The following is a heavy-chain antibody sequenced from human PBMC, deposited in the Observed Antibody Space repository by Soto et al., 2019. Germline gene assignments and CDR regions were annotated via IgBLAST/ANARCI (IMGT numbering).Heavy chain of an antibody. CDR3: AREKPSYGMDV. CDR1: GYTFTSYD. CDR2: MNPNSGNT. Sequence: QVQLVQSGAEVKKPGASVKVSCKASGYTFTSYDINWVRQATGQGLEWMGWMNPNSGNTGYAQKFQGRVPMTRNTSIRTAYLELSTLSSEQTAVYYCAREKPSYGMDVWGQGTTVTVSS. V-gene: IGHV1-8*01. J-gene: IGHJ6*02.